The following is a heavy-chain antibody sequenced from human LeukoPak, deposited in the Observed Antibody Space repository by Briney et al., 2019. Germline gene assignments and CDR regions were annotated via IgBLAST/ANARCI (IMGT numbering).Heavy chain of an antibody. CDR3: AHMSTMVRGVTYYFNY. CDR2: IYWDDDK. D-gene: IGHD3-10*01. V-gene: IGHV2-5*02. J-gene: IGHJ4*02. CDR1: GFSLSASGVG. Sequence: SGPTLVNPTQTLTLTCTFSGFSLSASGVGVGWIRQPPGKALEWLALIYWDDDKRYSPSLRSRLTITKDTSTNQVVLTMTNMDPVDTATYYCAHMSTMVRGVTYYFNYWGQGTLVTVSS.